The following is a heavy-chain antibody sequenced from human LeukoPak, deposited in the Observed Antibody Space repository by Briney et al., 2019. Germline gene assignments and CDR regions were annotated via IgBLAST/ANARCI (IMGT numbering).Heavy chain of an antibody. CDR2: ISWDGGST. CDR3: AKDKYDFWSGNAGGTPMDV. J-gene: IGHJ6*04. Sequence: GGSLRLSCAASGFTFSSYAMSWVRQAPGKGLEWVSLISWDGGSTYYADSVKGRFAISRDNSKNSLYLQMNSLRTEDTALYYCAKDKYDFWSGNAGGTPMDVWGKGTTVTVSS. V-gene: IGHV3-43*01. D-gene: IGHD3-3*01. CDR1: GFTFSSYA.